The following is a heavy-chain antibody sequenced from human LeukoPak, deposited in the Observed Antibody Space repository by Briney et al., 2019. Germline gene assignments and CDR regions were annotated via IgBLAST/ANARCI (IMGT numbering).Heavy chain of an antibody. Sequence: GASVKVSCKASGYTFTGYYMHWVRQAPGQGLEWMGWINPNSGGTNYAQKFQGWVTMTRDTPISTAYMELSRLRSDDTAVYYCARGRRVLALKDAFDIWGQGTMVTVSS. CDR3: ARGRRVLALKDAFDI. J-gene: IGHJ3*02. CDR1: GYTFTGYY. D-gene: IGHD2-8*01. CDR2: INPNSGGT. V-gene: IGHV1-2*04.